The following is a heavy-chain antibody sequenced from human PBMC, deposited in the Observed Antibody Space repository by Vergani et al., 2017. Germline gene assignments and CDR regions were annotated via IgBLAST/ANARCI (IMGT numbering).Heavy chain of an antibody. CDR3: ARDPSIGRSRFDP. V-gene: IGHV1-69*04. CDR2: INPNSGGT. J-gene: IGHJ5*02. D-gene: IGHD2-21*01. Sequence: QVQLVQSGAEVKKPGSSVKVSCKASGGTFSSYAISWVRQAPGQGLEWMGWINPNSGGTNYAQKFQGRVTITRDTSASTAYMELSSLRSEDTAVYYCARDPSIGRSRFDPWGQGTLVTVSS. CDR1: GGTFSSYA.